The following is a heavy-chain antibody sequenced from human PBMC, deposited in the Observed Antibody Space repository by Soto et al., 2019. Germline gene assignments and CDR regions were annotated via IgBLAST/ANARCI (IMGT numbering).Heavy chain of an antibody. D-gene: IGHD2-2*02. Sequence: QVQLVESGGGVVQPGRSLRLSCAASGFTFSSYGMHWVRQAPGKGLEWVAVIWCDGSNKYYADSVKGRFTISRDNSKNTLYLQMNSLIAEDTAVYYCARESDIVVVPAAIFHYDGMDVWGQGTTVTVSS. CDR1: GFTFSSYG. J-gene: IGHJ6*02. V-gene: IGHV3-33*01. CDR2: IWCDGSNK. CDR3: ARESDIVVVPAAIFHYDGMDV.